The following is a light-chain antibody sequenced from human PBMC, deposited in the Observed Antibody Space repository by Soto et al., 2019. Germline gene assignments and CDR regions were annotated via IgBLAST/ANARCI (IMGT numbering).Light chain of an antibody. Sequence: EIVMTQSPVTLSLSPGETATLSCRASQSVSNNLAWYQQKPGQAPRLVIYDASTRATGFPDRFWGSGSGTEFTLTITSLQSEDFAVYYCQQCDNWPLTFGGGTKVEIK. CDR3: QQCDNWPLT. CDR1: QSVSNN. J-gene: IGKJ4*01. V-gene: IGKV3-15*01. CDR2: DAS.